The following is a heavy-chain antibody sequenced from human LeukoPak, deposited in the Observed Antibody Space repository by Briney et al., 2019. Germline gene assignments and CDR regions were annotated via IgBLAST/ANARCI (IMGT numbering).Heavy chain of an antibody. D-gene: IGHD5-18*01. CDR1: GYTFTGYY. J-gene: IGHJ6*03. Sequence: GASVKVSCKASGYTFTGYYMHWVRQAPGQGLEWMGWINPNSGGTNYAQKFQGRVTMTRDTSTSTAYMELRSLRSDDTAVYYCARGAYSYGQAYYYMDVWGKGTTVTISS. CDR2: INPNSGGT. V-gene: IGHV1-2*02. CDR3: ARGAYSYGQAYYYMDV.